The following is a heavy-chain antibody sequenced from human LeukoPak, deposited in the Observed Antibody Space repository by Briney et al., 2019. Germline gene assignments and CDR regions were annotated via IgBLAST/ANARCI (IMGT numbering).Heavy chain of an antibody. V-gene: IGHV4-59*01. CDR2: IYYSGST. CDR3: ARDRYYYDSSGYSRHFDY. J-gene: IGHJ4*02. D-gene: IGHD3-22*01. Sequence: PSETLSLTCTVSGGSISSYYWSWIRQPPGKGLEWIGYIYYSGSTNYNPSLKSRVTISVDTSKNQFSLKLSSVTAADTAVYYCARDRYYYDSSGYSRHFDYWGQGTLVTVS. CDR1: GGSISSYY.